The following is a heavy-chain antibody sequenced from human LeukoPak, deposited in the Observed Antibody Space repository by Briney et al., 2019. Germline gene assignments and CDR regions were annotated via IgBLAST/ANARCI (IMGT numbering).Heavy chain of an antibody. V-gene: IGHV1-18*01. D-gene: IGHD3-10*01. Sequence: VASVKVSCKASDHTFTSYGISWVRQAPGQGLEWMGWISAYNGNTNYAQKLQGRVTMTTGTSTSTAYMELRSLRSDDTAVYYCARKVTMVRGIISSKTQSYYGMDVWGQGTTVTVSS. CDR1: DHTFTSYG. J-gene: IGHJ6*02. CDR3: ARKVTMVRGIISSKTQSYYGMDV. CDR2: ISAYNGNT.